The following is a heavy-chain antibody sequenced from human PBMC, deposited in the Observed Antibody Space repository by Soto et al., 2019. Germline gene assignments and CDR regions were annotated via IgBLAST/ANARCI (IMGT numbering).Heavy chain of an antibody. J-gene: IGHJ4*02. CDR2: IKQDGSEK. CDR3: ARRYCSGGSCSSYFDS. Sequence: GGSLRLSCGASGFTFTNYWMSWVRQAPGKGLEWVANIKQDGSEKYYVDSVKGRFTISRDNTKNSLYLQMNSLRPEDTAVYYCARRYCSGGSCSSYFDSWGQGTLVTVSS. D-gene: IGHD2-15*01. V-gene: IGHV3-7*01. CDR1: GFTFTNYW.